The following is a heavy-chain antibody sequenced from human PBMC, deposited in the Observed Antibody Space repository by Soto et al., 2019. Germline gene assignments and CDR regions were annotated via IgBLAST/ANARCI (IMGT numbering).Heavy chain of an antibody. CDR1: GGSISSXDXC. CDR3: ARVAIACPSSTCYNPXXYAMDV. V-gene: IGHV4-30-4*01. J-gene: IGHJ6*02. D-gene: IGHD2-2*02. CDR2: IHYTEST. Sequence: TLSLTXSVXGGSISSXDXCRTWIRQPPRKGLEWIGYIHYTESTYYNPSLESRVTMSIDMSKNHFSLRLSSVTAADTAVYYCARVAIACPSSTCYNPXXYAMDVWGQGTTVTVSS.